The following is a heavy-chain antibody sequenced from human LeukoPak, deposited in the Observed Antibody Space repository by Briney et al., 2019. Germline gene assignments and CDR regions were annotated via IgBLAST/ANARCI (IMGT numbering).Heavy chain of an antibody. V-gene: IGHV4-39*02. Sequence: ETLSLTCTVSGGSISSSSYYWGWIRQPPGKGLEWIGSIYYSGSTYYNPSLKSRVTISVDTSKNQFSLKLSSVTAADTAVYYCARDGTIFGVVIPLYYYYYYMDVWGKGTTVTVSS. CDR3: ARDGTIFGVVIPLYYYYYYMDV. D-gene: IGHD3-3*01. CDR1: GGSISSSSYY. J-gene: IGHJ6*03. CDR2: IYYSGST.